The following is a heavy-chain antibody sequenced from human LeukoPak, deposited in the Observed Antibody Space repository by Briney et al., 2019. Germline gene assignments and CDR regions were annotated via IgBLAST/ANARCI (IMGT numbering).Heavy chain of an antibody. CDR3: ARDPDETGSDAFDI. J-gene: IGHJ3*02. V-gene: IGHV4-34*01. CDR1: GGSFSGYY. CDR2: INHSGST. D-gene: IGHD1-1*01. Sequence: PSESLSLTCAVYGGSFSGYYWSWIRQPPGKGLEWIGEINHSGSTNYNPSLKSRVTISVDTSKNQFSLKLSSVTAADTAVYYCARDPDETGSDAFDIWDQGTMVTVSS.